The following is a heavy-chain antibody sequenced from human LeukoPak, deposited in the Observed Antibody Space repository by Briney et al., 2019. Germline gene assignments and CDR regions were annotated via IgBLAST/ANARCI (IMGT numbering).Heavy chain of an antibody. CDR3: ARSGYCSGGSCYKNYDY. D-gene: IGHD2-15*01. CDR2: IYYSGST. CDR1: GFTFSSYG. Sequence: PGGSLRLSCAASGFTFSSYGMSWIRQPPGKGLEWIGSIYYSGSTYYNPSLKSRVTISVDTSKNQFSLKLSSVTAADTAVYYCARSGYCSGGSCYKNYDYWGQGTLATVSS. V-gene: IGHV4-39*07. J-gene: IGHJ4*02.